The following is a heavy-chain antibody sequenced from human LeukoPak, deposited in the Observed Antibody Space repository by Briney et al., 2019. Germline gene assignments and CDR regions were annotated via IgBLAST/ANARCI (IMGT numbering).Heavy chain of an antibody. CDR3: AKDYGDYPAEYFQH. CDR1: GFTFSGYA. Sequence: GSLRLSCAASGFTFSGYAMSWVRQAPGKGLEWVSAISGSGGSTYYADSVKGRFTISRDNSKNALYLQMNSLRAEDTAVYYCAKDYGDYPAEYFQHWGQGTLVTVSS. D-gene: IGHD4-17*01. V-gene: IGHV3-23*01. J-gene: IGHJ1*01. CDR2: ISGSGGST.